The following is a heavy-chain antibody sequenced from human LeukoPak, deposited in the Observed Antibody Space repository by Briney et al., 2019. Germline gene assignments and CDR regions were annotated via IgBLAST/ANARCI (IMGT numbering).Heavy chain of an antibody. V-gene: IGHV1-69*13. D-gene: IGHD6-13*01. Sequence: ASVKVSCKASGGTFSSYAISWVRQAPGQGLEWMGGIIPIFGTANYAQKFQGRVTITADESTSTAYMEPSSLRSEDTAVYYCARDYLSSSWSVNWFDPWGQGTLVTVSS. CDR2: IIPIFGTA. J-gene: IGHJ5*02. CDR3: ARDYLSSSWSVNWFDP. CDR1: GGTFSSYA.